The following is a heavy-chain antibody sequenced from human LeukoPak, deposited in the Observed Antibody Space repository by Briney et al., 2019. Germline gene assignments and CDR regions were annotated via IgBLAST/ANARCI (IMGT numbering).Heavy chain of an antibody. CDR2: IYYSGST. Sequence: SGTLSLTCTVSGGSISSSSYYWGWIRQPPGKGLEWIGSIYYSGSTYYNPSLKSRVTISVDTSKNQFSLKLSSVTAADTAVYYCAREARDSSSPWFDPWGQGTLVTVSS. D-gene: IGHD6-6*01. V-gene: IGHV4-39*07. J-gene: IGHJ5*02. CDR3: AREARDSSSPWFDP. CDR1: GGSISSSSYY.